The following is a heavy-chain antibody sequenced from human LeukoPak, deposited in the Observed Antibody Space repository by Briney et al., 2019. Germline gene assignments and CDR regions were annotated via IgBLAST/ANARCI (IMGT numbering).Heavy chain of an antibody. V-gene: IGHV4-34*01. CDR2: INHSGST. J-gene: IGHJ4*02. Sequence: SETLSLTCAVYGGSFSGYYWSWIRQPPGKGLEWIGEINHSGSTNYNPSLKSRVTISVDTSKNQFSPKLSSVTAADTAVYYCARDGVTTGGYWGQGTLVTVSS. CDR3: ARDGVTTGGY. D-gene: IGHD4-11*01. CDR1: GGSFSGYY.